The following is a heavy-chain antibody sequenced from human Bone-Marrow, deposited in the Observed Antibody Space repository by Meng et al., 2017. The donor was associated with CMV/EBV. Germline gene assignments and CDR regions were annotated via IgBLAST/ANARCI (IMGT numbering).Heavy chain of an antibody. CDR1: GFTFSSYS. D-gene: IGHD6-13*01. J-gene: IGHJ4*02. CDR2: ISSSSSYI. V-gene: IGHV3-21*01. CDR3: AREPLSWYENDY. Sequence: GESLKISCAASGFTFSSYSMNWVRQAPGKGLEWVSSISSSSSYIYYADSVKGRFTISRDNAKNLLYLQMNSLRAEETAVYYCAREPLSWYENDYWGQGTLVTVSS.